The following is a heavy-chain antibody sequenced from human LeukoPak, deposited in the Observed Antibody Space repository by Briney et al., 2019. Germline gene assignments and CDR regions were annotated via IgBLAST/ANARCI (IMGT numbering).Heavy chain of an antibody. Sequence: GGSLRPSCAASGFTLSSYEMNWVRQAPGKGLEWVSYISSSGSTIYYADSVKGRFTISRDNAKNSLYLQMNSLRAEDTAVYYCARGESYYDSSGYSSPPDYWGQGTLVTVSS. J-gene: IGHJ4*02. CDR3: ARGESYYDSSGYSSPPDY. D-gene: IGHD3-22*01. V-gene: IGHV3-48*03. CDR1: GFTLSSYE. CDR2: ISSSGSTI.